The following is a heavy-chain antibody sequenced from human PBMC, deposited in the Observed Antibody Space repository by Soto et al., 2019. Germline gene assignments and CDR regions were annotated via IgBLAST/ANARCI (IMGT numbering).Heavy chain of an antibody. D-gene: IGHD3-9*01. CDR2: INGGNGNT. V-gene: IGHV1-3*01. J-gene: IGHJ6*02. CDR1: GYTFRNYA. Sequence: ASVNVSCKANGYTFRNYAMHWVRQAPGQGLEWMGWINGGNGNTRYSQKFQGRVTITRDTSASTAYMELSSLRSEDTAVYYCARDGPIYDILSARYFYGMDVSGQGTTATVSS. CDR3: ARDGPIYDILSARYFYGMDV.